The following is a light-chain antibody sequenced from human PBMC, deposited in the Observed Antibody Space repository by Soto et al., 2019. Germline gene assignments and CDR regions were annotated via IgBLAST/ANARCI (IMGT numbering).Light chain of an antibody. J-gene: IGKJ1*01. Sequence: EIVLTQSPATLSVSPGEGATLSCRASQSVSSKLAWYQQKPVQAPRLLIYGASTRATGIPARFSGRGSGTEFTLIIRSLQSEDSAVYYCQQYNSRLWTLRQGTKEDI. CDR3: QQYNSRLWT. CDR1: QSVSSK. CDR2: GAS. V-gene: IGKV3-15*01.